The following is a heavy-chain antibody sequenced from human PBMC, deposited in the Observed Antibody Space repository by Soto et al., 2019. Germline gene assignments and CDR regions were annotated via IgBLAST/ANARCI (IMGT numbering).Heavy chain of an antibody. CDR1: GYTFTSYG. D-gene: IGHD3-3*01. CDR2: ISAYNGNT. J-gene: IGHJ4*02. Sequence: QVQLVQSGAEVKKPGASVKVSCKASGYTFTSYGISWVRQAPGQGLEWMGWISAYNGNTNYAQKLQGRVTMTTDTATSTAYMALRSLRSDDTAVYYCARGRLIFGVVSQFDYWGQGTLVTVSS. CDR3: ARGRLIFGVVSQFDY. V-gene: IGHV1-18*01.